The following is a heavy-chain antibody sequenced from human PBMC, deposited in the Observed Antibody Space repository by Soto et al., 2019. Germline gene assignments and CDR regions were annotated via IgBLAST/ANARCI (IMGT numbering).Heavy chain of an antibody. J-gene: IGHJ4*02. V-gene: IGHV3-30-3*01. Sequence: QVQLVESGGGVVQPGRSLRLSCAASGFPFSPYTMHWVRQAPGRELEWVAVISYDGSDKYYADSVKGRITISRDNSKNTLYLQMNSLRAEDTAVYYCARGGGFCGGDCYKGGIDYWGQGTLVTVSS. CDR3: ARGGGFCGGDCYKGGIDY. D-gene: IGHD2-21*02. CDR2: ISYDGSDK. CDR1: GFPFSPYT.